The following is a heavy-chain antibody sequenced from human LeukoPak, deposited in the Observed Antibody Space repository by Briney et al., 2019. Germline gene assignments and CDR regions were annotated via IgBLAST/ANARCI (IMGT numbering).Heavy chain of an antibody. CDR1: GFTFSSYS. CDR2: VSSSSSTI. Sequence: GGSLRLSCAASGFTFSSYSMNWVRQAPGKGLEWVSYVSSSSSTIYYADFVKGRFTISRDNSKNTLYLQMNSLRAEDTAVYYCAKEFNFFRGVIISTDYWGQGTLVTVSS. CDR3: AKEFNFFRGVIISTDY. J-gene: IGHJ4*02. V-gene: IGHV3-48*01. D-gene: IGHD3-10*01.